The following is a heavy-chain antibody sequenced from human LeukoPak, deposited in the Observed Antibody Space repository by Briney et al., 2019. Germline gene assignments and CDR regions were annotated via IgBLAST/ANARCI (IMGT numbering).Heavy chain of an antibody. J-gene: IGHJ4*02. Sequence: GGSLRLSCAASGFIFSSYAMHWVRQAPGKGPEWVAIIWFDGSNKYYAESVEGRFTISRDNSKNTLYLQMNSMRAEDTAVYSCARGLGYSYGYGIDYWGQGTLVIASS. D-gene: IGHD5-18*01. CDR3: ARGLGYSYGYGIDY. V-gene: IGHV3-33*01. CDR2: IWFDGSNK. CDR1: GFIFSSYA.